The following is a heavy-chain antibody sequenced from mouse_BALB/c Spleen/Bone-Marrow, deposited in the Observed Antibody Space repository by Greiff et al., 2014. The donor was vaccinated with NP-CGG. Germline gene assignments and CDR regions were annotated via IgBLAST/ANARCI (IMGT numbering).Heavy chain of an antibody. D-gene: IGHD2-1*01. V-gene: IGHV1-82*01. Sequence: QVQLKQSGPELVKPGASVKISCKASGYAFSSSWMNWVKQRPGQGLEWIGRIYPGDGDSNYNGKFKGKATLTADKSSSTAYMQLSSRTSADSAVYFCARRGGNPSFDDWGQGTTLTVSS. J-gene: IGHJ2*01. CDR2: IYPGDGDS. CDR3: ARRGGNPSFDD. CDR1: GYAFSSSW.